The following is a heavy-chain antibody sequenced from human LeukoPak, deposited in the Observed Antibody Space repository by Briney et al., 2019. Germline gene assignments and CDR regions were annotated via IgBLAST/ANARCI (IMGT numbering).Heavy chain of an antibody. Sequence: PGGSLRLSCTASGFTFDDYVMHWVRQAPGKGLEWVSLISGDGSGTYYADSVEGRFTISRGNSKNSLFLHMSGLRAEDTALYYCATQNPPGSGYYDTYNWFDPWGQGTLVTVAS. CDR2: ISGDGSGT. CDR3: ATQNPPGSGYYDTYNWFDP. J-gene: IGHJ5*02. V-gene: IGHV3-43*02. CDR1: GFTFDDYV. D-gene: IGHD5-12*01.